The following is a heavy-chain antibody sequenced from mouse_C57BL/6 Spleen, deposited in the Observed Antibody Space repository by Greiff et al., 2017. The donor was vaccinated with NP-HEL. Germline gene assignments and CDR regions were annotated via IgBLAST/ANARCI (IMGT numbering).Heavy chain of an antibody. CDR2: INPSTGGT. Sequence: EVQLQQSGPELVKPGASVKISCKASGYSFTGYYMNWVKQSPEKSLEWIGEINPSTGGTTYNQKFKAKATLTVDKSSSTAYMQLKSLTSEDSAVYYCARGITTAPFDYWGQGTTLTVSS. D-gene: IGHD1-2*01. V-gene: IGHV1-42*01. CDR1: GYSFTGYY. CDR3: ARGITTAPFDY. J-gene: IGHJ2*01.